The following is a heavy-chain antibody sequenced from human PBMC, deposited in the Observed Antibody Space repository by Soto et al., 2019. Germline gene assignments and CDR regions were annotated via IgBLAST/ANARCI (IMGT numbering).Heavy chain of an antibody. V-gene: IGHV3-30-3*01. CDR3: ASAGEASITMVRGGSRDDYYCYCMCV. Sequence: QVQLVESGGGVVQPGRSLRLSCAASGFTFSSYAMHWVRQAPGKGLEWVAVISYDGSNKYYADSVKGRFTISSDNSKNPWYLRMYSWRAEDTAVYYCASAGEASITMVRGGSRDDYYCYCMCVWGHGTTVTVSS. CDR2: ISYDGSNK. J-gene: IGHJ6*02. CDR1: GFTFSSYA. D-gene: IGHD3-10*01.